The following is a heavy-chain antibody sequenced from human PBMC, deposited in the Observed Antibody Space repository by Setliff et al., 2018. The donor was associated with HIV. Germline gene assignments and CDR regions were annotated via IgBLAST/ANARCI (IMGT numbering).Heavy chain of an antibody. D-gene: IGHD6-19*01. V-gene: IGHV4-39*01. J-gene: IGHJ4*02. CDR1: AGSIRSSTYY. CDR3: ARQFRYPNRAVAGVDY. CDR2: IYYSGNT. Sequence: KTSETLSLTCTVSAGSIRSSTYYWAWIRQPPGKGLEWIGTIYYSGNTYYNPSLKSRVTISVDTSKNQFSLKLSSVTAADTAIYFCARQFRYPNRAVAGVDYWGQGTLVTVSS.